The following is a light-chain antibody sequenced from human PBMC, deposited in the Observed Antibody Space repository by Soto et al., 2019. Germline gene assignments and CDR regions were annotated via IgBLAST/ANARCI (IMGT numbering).Light chain of an antibody. CDR3: MQALQTPLT. V-gene: IGKV2-28*01. CDR1: QSLLHSNGYNY. Sequence: DIVITQSPLSLPVTLGEPAPISCRSSQSLLHSNGYNYLDWYLQKPGQSPQLLIYLGSNRASGVPDRFSGSGSGTDFTLKISRVEAEDVGVYYCMQALQTPLTFGGGTKVDIK. J-gene: IGKJ4*01. CDR2: LGS.